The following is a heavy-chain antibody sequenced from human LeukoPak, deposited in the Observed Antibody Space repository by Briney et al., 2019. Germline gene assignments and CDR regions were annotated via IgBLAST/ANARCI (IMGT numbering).Heavy chain of an antibody. Sequence: ASLKVSCKVSGYTLTELSMHWVRQAPGKGLEWMGGFDPEDGETIYAQKFQGRVTMTEDTSTDTAYMELSSLRSEDTAVYYCATVTGRVYYYGSGSYVLAYWGQGTLVTVSS. CDR1: GYTLTELS. CDR2: FDPEDGET. D-gene: IGHD3-10*01. J-gene: IGHJ4*02. CDR3: ATVTGRVYYYGSGSYVLAY. V-gene: IGHV1-24*01.